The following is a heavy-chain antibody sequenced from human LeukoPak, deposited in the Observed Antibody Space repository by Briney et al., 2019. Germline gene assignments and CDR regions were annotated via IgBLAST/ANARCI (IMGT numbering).Heavy chain of an antibody. D-gene: IGHD2-2*01. CDR3: ARFTVPAAITGGWFDP. Sequence: SETLSLTCTVSGGSTSSHYWSWIRQPPGKGLEWIGYIFYSGTTNYNPSLKSRVTISIDTSKNQFSLKLSSVTAADTAVYYCARFTVPAAITGGWFDPWGQGTLVTVSS. CDR2: IFYSGTT. J-gene: IGHJ5*02. CDR1: GGSTSSHY. V-gene: IGHV4-59*11.